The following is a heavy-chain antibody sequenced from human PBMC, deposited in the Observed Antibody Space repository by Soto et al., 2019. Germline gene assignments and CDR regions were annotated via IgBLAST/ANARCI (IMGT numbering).Heavy chain of an antibody. D-gene: IGHD3-10*01. CDR2: ISYDGNIK. CDR3: AKDLRGDYYYYYGMDV. Sequence: PGGSLRLSCAASGLIFSSYGMHWVRQAPGKGLEWVAVISYDGNIKYYTDSVKGRFTISRDNSKNTLYLQMNSLRAEDTAVYYCAKDLRGDYYYYYGMDVWGQGTTVTVSS. J-gene: IGHJ6*02. V-gene: IGHV3-30*18. CDR1: GLIFSSYG.